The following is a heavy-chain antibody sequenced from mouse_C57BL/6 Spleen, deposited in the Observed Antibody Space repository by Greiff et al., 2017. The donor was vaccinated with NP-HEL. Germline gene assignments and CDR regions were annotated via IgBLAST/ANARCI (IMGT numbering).Heavy chain of an antibody. CDR3: AREGFITTVEYFDV. V-gene: IGHV1-22*01. J-gene: IGHJ1*03. D-gene: IGHD1-1*01. CDR2: INPNNGGT. Sequence: EVQLQQSGPELVKPGASVKMSCTASGYTFTDYYMHWVKQSHGKSLEWIGYINPNNGGTSSNQKFKGKATLTVNKSSSTAYMALRSLTSEDSAVYYCAREGFITTVEYFDVWGTGTTVTVSS. CDR1: GYTFTDYY.